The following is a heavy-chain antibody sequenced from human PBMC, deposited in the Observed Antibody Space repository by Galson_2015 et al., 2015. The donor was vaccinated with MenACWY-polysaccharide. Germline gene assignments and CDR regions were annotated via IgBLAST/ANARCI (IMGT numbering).Heavy chain of an antibody. CDR1: GFTFNSYA. Sequence: SLRLSCAASGFTFNSYAMHWVRQAPGKGLEWVAVISYDETNKYYADSVKGRFTISWDNSKNTPYLQMNSLRAEDAAVYYCARDYCSRTSCYGLDVWGQGTTVIVSS. J-gene: IGHJ6*02. V-gene: IGHV3-30-3*01. CDR3: ARDYCSRTSCYGLDV. CDR2: ISYDETNK. D-gene: IGHD2-2*01.